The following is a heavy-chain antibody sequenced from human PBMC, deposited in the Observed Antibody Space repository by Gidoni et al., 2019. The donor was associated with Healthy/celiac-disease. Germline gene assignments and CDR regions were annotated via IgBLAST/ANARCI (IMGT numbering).Heavy chain of an antibody. CDR3: ARDAPLCSSTSCYRGSPLY. V-gene: IGHV3-33*01. D-gene: IGHD2-2*01. CDR2: IWYDGSNK. Sequence: QVQLVGSGGGVVQPRRSLRLCSAASGFAFSSNDRHWVLQAPGKGPDGVAVIWYDGSNKFYADSVMGRFTISRDNSKNTLNLQMNSLRAEDTAVYYCARDAPLCSSTSCYRGSPLYWGQGTLVTVSS. J-gene: IGHJ4*02. CDR1: GFAFSSND.